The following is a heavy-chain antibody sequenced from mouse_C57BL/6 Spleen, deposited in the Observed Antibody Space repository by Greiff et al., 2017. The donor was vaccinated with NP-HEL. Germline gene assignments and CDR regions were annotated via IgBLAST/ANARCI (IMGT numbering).Heavy chain of an antibody. Sequence: QVQLKQSGAELVKPGASVKISCKASGYAFSSYWMNWVKQRPGKGLEWIGQIYPGDGDTNYNGKFKGKATLTADKSSSTAYMQLSSLTSEDSAVYFCARWGTTVVGGAYWGQGTLVTVSA. CDR2: IYPGDGDT. CDR3: ARWGTTVVGGAY. CDR1: GYAFSSYW. D-gene: IGHD1-1*01. J-gene: IGHJ3*01. V-gene: IGHV1-80*01.